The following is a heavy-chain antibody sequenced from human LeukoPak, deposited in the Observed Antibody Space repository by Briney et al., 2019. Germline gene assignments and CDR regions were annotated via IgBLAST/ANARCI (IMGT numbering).Heavy chain of an antibody. D-gene: IGHD3-22*01. Sequence: GGSLRLSCAASGFIFSSYAMSWVRQAPGQGLEWVSAISGSGGSTYYADSVKGRFTISRDNSKNTLYLQMNRLRAEDTAVYYCAKEVGYDSSGYDDYWGQGTLVTVSS. CDR1: GFIFSSYA. J-gene: IGHJ4*02. CDR2: ISGSGGST. CDR3: AKEVGYDSSGYDDY. V-gene: IGHV3-23*01.